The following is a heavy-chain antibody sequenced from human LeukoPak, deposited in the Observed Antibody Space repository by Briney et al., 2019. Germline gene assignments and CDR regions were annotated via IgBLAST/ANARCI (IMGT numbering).Heavy chain of an antibody. Sequence: GGSLRLSCAASGFIFSSYAMSWVRQAPGKGLEWVSGISSSGTNTYYADSVKGRFTISRDNSKNTLYLQMNSLRAEDTAVYYCARGHEITGRYFDYWGQGTLVTVSS. CDR3: ARGHEITGRYFDY. CDR1: GFIFSSYA. V-gene: IGHV3-23*01. CDR2: ISSSGTNT. J-gene: IGHJ4*02. D-gene: IGHD1-14*01.